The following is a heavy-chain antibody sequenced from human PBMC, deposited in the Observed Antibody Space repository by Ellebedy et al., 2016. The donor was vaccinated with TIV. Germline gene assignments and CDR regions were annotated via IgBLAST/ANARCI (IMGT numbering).Heavy chain of an antibody. J-gene: IGHJ6*02. D-gene: IGHD3-16*01. CDR3: TRFEIISGGGYGMDV. CDR1: GFTFSRYD. Sequence: GESLKISXAASGFTFSRYDMHWVRQSTRKGPEWVASIDNAGDTYYPGSVKGRFTISRENAKNSLYLQMNSLRVEDTAVYCCTRFEIISGGGYGMDVWGQGTTVTVSS. CDR2: IDNAGDT. V-gene: IGHV3-13*01.